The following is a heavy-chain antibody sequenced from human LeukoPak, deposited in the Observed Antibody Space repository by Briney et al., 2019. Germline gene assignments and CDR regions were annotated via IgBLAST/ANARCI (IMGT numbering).Heavy chain of an antibody. CDR3: ARTSRVSKGSAH. Sequence: WGSLRLSCAASRFTFSSSDMNWVRQAPGKGLEWVSSITSSSDIYYADSVKGRFTISRDNAKNSLYLQMNSLRAEDTAVYYCARTSRVSKGSAHWGQGTLVTVSS. CDR2: ITSSSDI. J-gene: IGHJ4*02. CDR1: RFTFSSSD. V-gene: IGHV3-21*04.